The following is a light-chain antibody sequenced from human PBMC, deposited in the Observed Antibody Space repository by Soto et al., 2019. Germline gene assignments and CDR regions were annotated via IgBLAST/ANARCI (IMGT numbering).Light chain of an antibody. CDR2: RNN. Sequence: QSVLTQPPSASGTPGQRVTISCSGSSSNIGSNYVYWYQQLPGTAPKLLIYRNNQRPSGVPDRFSGSKSGTSASLAISGLQVEDEAEYFCFSFTTTSTHVFGTGTKLTVL. CDR3: FSFTTTSTHV. V-gene: IGLV1-47*01. J-gene: IGLJ1*01. CDR1: SSNIGSNY.